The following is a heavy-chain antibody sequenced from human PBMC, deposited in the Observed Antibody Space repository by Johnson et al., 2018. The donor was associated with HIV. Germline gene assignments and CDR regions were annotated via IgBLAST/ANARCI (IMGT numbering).Heavy chain of an antibody. CDR3: ARDAGENAFDI. J-gene: IGHJ3*02. CDR1: GFTFEDFG. V-gene: IGHV3-20*04. D-gene: IGHD7-27*01. Sequence: VQLVESGGGVVRPGGSLRLSCTASGFTFEDFGMNWVRQGPGKGLEWISGINWNGGTTAYADSVKGRFTISRDNAKNSLYLQMNSLRAEDTALYYCARDAGENAFDIWGQGTMVTVSS. CDR2: INWNGGTT.